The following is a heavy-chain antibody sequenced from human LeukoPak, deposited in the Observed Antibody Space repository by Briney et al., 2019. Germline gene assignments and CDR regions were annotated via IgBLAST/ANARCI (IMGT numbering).Heavy chain of an antibody. J-gene: IGHJ4*02. CDR3: ARDYYGRPLLYYFDY. D-gene: IGHD2-21*02. V-gene: IGHV3-33*01. CDR2: IWYDGSNK. Sequence: PGGSLRLSCAASGFTFSSYGMHWVRQAPGKGLEWVAVIWYDGSNKYYADSVKGRFTISRDNSKNTLYLQMNSLRAEDTVVYYCARDYYGRPLLYYFDYWGQGTLVTVSS. CDR1: GFTFSSYG.